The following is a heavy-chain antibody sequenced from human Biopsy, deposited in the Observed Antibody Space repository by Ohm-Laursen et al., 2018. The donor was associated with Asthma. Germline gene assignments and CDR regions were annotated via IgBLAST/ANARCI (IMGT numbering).Heavy chain of an antibody. D-gene: IGHD3-3*01. Sequence: SLRLSCAASGFVFRSHAMHWVRQAPGKGLEWVAVVSYDGGVAHYADSMKGRFTISRDNAKSTLYLQMNRLRNDDTAVYYCAKRRGYSDLTDFDHWGQGTLVTVSS. CDR2: VSYDGGVA. CDR1: GFVFRSHA. J-gene: IGHJ4*02. V-gene: IGHV3-30*18. CDR3: AKRRGYSDLTDFDH.